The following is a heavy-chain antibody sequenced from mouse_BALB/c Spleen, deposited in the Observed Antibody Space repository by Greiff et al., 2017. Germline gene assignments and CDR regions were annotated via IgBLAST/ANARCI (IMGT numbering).Heavy chain of an antibody. D-gene: IGHD2-3*01. CDR2: INPYNDGT. CDR1: GYTFTSYV. Sequence: VQLQQSGPELVKPGASVKMSCKASGYTFTSYVMHWVKQKPGQGLEWIGYINPYNDGTKYNEKFKGKATLTSDKSSSTAYMELSSLTSEDSAVYYCARSDGYYGGVYAMDYWGQGTSVTVSS. V-gene: IGHV1-14*01. J-gene: IGHJ4*01. CDR3: ARSDGYYGGVYAMDY.